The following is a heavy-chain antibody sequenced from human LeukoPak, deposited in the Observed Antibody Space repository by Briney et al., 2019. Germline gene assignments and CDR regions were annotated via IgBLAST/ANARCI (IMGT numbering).Heavy chain of an antibody. J-gene: IGHJ3*02. V-gene: IGHV3-23*01. CDR2: ISGSGGST. D-gene: IGHD1-7*01. CDR3: ARYNWNYLGAFDI. Sequence: GGSLRLSCAASGFTLSSYAMSWVRQAPGKGLEWVSAISGSGGSTYYADSVKGRFTISRDNSKNTLYLQMNSLRAEDMALYYCARYNWNYLGAFDIWGQGTMVTVSS. CDR1: GFTLSSYA.